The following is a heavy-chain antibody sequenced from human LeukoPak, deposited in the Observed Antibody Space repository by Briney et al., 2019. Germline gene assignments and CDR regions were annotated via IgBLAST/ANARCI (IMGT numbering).Heavy chain of an antibody. V-gene: IGHV5-51*01. J-gene: IGHJ4*02. Sequence: GESLQISCKGSGYSFTSYWIGWVRQMPGKGLEWTGIIYPGDSDTRYSPSFQGQVTISADKSISTAYKELSRLRSDDTAVYYCARGSSWYQTPFDYWGQGTLVTVSS. CDR1: GYSFTSYW. CDR3: ARGSSWYQTPFDY. CDR2: IYPGDSDT. D-gene: IGHD6-13*01.